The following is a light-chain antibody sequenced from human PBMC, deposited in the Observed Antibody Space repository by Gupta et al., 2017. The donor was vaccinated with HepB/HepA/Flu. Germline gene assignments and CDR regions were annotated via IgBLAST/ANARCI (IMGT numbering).Light chain of an antibody. Sequence: DIVLTQSPLSLRVTPGEPASMSCRSGQTLRHSNGMYFLDWYLQRPGQSPKALIYLASHRASGVSGRFSGRGSGTDFTLEISRVQPEDVGVYYCMQGLQSPCTFGQGTKLEIK. CDR1: QTLRHSNGMYF. CDR3: MQGLQSPCT. V-gene: IGKV2-28*01. J-gene: IGKJ2*02. CDR2: LAS.